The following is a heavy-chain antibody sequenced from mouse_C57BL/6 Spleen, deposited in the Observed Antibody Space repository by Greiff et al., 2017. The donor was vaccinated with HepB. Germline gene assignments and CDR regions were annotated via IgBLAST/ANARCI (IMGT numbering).Heavy chain of an antibody. J-gene: IGHJ2*01. CDR2: IYPGNSDT. CDR1: GYTFTSYW. D-gene: IGHD1-1*01. CDR3: TRSYYYGLDY. Sequence: EVQLQQSGTVLARPGASVKMSCKTSGYTFTSYWLHWVKQRPGQGLEWIGAIYPGNSDTSYNQKFKGKAKLTAVTSARTAYMELSSLTNEDSAVYYCTRSYYYGLDYWGQGTTLTVSS. V-gene: IGHV1-5*01.